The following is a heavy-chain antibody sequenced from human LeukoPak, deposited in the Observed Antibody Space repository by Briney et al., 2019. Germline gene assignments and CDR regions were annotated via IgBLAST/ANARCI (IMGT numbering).Heavy chain of an antibody. Sequence: GGSLRLSCAASGFTLSSYAMHWVRQAPGKGLEYVSAISSNGGSTYYANSVKGRFTISRDNSKNTLYLQMGSLRAEDMAVYYCAREGRRGYSGYGGAAWAFDIWGQGTMVTVSS. D-gene: IGHD5-12*01. CDR2: ISSNGGST. V-gene: IGHV3-64*01. J-gene: IGHJ3*02. CDR3: AREGRRGYSGYGGAAWAFDI. CDR1: GFTLSSYA.